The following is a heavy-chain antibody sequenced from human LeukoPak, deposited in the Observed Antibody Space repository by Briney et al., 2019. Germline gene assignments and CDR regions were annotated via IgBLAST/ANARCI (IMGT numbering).Heavy chain of an antibody. CDR3: ARDSSPDTAMELGLQDY. Sequence: ASVKVSCKASGYTFTSYYIHWVRQAPGQGLEWMGIINPSGGSTSYAQKFQGRVTMTRDTSTSTVYMELSSLRSEDTAVYCCARDSSPDTAMELGLQDYWGQGTLVTVSS. J-gene: IGHJ4*02. CDR2: INPSGGST. V-gene: IGHV1-46*01. D-gene: IGHD5-18*01. CDR1: GYTFTSYY.